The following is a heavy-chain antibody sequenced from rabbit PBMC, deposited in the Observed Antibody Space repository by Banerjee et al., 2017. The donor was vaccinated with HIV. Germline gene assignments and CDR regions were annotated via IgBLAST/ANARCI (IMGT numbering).Heavy chain of an antibody. V-gene: IGHV1S47*01. D-gene: IGHD1-1*01. Sequence: QEQLVESGGGLVTLGGSLKLSCKASGIDFSSYGISWVRQAPGKGLEWIAYIYPDYGSTDYASWVNGRFTISLDNAQNTVFLQMTSLTAADTATYFCARGSRDYYNGMDLWGQGTLVTVS. CDR3: ARGSRDYYNGMDL. J-gene: IGHJ6*01. CDR1: GIDFSSYG. CDR2: IYPDYGST.